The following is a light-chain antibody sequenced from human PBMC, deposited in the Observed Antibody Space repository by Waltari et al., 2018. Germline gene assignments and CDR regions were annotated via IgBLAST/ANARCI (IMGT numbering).Light chain of an antibody. Sequence: QSVLTQPPSVSAAPGQNVTITCFGRTSNIATGRVPRYRQLPGEAPKVLIFDDDKRPSGIPDRFSGSKSDTSATLAITGLQTVDEADYYCGAWDTVMRLWVFGGGTKVTVL. CDR3: GAWDTVMRLWV. CDR2: DDD. CDR1: TSNIATGR. V-gene: IGLV1-51*01. J-gene: IGLJ3*02.